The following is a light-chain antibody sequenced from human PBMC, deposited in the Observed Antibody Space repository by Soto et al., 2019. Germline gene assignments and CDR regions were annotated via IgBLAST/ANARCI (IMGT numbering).Light chain of an antibody. Sequence: QSALTQPASVSGSPGQSITISCTGTSSDVGGYHYVSWYQQHPGKAPKLMIYEVTKRPSGVSNRFSGSKSGNTASLTISGLQAEDEADYYCSSYTSSSTRPVVFGGGTKLTVL. V-gene: IGLV2-14*01. CDR1: SSDVGGYHY. CDR3: SSYTSSSTRPVV. J-gene: IGLJ2*01. CDR2: EVT.